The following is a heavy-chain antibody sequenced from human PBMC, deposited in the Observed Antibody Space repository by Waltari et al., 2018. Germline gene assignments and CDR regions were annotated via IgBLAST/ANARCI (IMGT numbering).Heavy chain of an antibody. V-gene: IGHV4-34*01. CDR1: GGSFSGYY. CDR3: ARQSFGAVADY. Sequence: QVQLQQWGAGLLKPSETLSLTCAVYGGSFSGYYWSWIRQPPGKGLEWIGEINHSGSTNYNPSLKSRVTLSVDTSKNQFSLKLSSVTAADTAVYYCARQSFGAVADYWGQGTLVTVSS. J-gene: IGHJ4*02. D-gene: IGHD3-16*01. CDR2: INHSGST.